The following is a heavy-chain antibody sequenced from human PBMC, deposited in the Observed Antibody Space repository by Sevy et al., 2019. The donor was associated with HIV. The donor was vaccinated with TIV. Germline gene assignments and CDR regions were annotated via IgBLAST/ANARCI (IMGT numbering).Heavy chain of an antibody. CDR1: GLTFDNYD. Sequence: GGSLRLSCAASGLTFDNYDFNWVRQAPGKGLEWVSRVTGSGKYTDYGDFGKGRFTISRDNSKNTLYLQMNSLRAEDTAFYYCAKDQGGWGNFDYWGQGTLVTVSS. D-gene: IGHD6-19*01. V-gene: IGHV3-23*01. J-gene: IGHJ4*02. CDR2: VTGSGKYT. CDR3: AKDQGGWGNFDY.